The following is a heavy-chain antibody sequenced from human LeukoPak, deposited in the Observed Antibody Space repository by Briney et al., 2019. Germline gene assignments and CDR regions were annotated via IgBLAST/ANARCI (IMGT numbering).Heavy chain of an antibody. D-gene: IGHD1-26*01. CDR3: ARHGAMGAFDI. CDR1: GGSISSYY. Sequence: PSETLSLTCTVSGGSISSYYWSWIRQPPGRGLEWIAYIYYSGSTDHNPSLKSRVTTSLDTSKNQFSLKLSSVTAADTALYYCARHGAMGAFDIWGQGTVVTVSS. V-gene: IGHV4-59*08. CDR2: IYYSGST. J-gene: IGHJ3*02.